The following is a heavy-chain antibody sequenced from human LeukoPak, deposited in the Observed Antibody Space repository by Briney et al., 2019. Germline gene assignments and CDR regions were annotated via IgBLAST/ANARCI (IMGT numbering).Heavy chain of an antibody. CDR1: GYTFTDYY. CDR2: INPSDGST. Sequence: GASVKVSCKASGYTFTDYYMHWVRQATGQGLEWTGIINPSDGSTNYAQKFQGRVTMTRDTSTSTVYMEVSSLRSEDTAVYYCVTFHRWDAFDFWGQGTWVTVSS. D-gene: IGHD1-20*01. V-gene: IGHV1-46*01. J-gene: IGHJ3*01. CDR3: VTFHRWDAFDF.